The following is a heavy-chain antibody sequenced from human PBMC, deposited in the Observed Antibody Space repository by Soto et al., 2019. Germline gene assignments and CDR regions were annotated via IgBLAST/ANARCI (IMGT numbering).Heavy chain of an antibody. Sequence: SETLSLTCAVSGGSSSRGGYSWSCFRQPPGKGLEWIGYTYHSGSTYYNPSLKSRVTISVDRSKTQFSLKLSSVTAADTAVYYCARGRAAAGKGGWFDPWGQGTLVTVSS. J-gene: IGHJ5*02. D-gene: IGHD6-13*01. CDR1: GGSSSRGGYS. V-gene: IGHV4-30-2*01. CDR3: ARGRAAAGKGGWFDP. CDR2: TYHSGST.